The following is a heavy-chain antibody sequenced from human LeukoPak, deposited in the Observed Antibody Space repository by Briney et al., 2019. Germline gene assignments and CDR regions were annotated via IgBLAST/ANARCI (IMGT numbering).Heavy chain of an antibody. J-gene: IGHJ4*02. V-gene: IGHV3-21*01. CDR2: ISSSSSYI. D-gene: IGHD3-9*01. CDR3: ARETRYFDWLLPTDY. Sequence: PGGSLRLSCAASGFTFSSYSMNWVRQAPGKGLEWVSSISSSSSYIYYADSVKGRFTFSRDNAKNSLYLQMNSLRAEDTAVYYCARETRYFDWLLPTDYWGQGTLVTVSS. CDR1: GFTFSSYS.